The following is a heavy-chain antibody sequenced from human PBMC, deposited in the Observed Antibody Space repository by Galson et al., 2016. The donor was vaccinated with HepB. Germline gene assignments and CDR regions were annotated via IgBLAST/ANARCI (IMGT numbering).Heavy chain of an antibody. CDR1: GYTLTSYY. Sequence: SVKVSCKASGYTLTSYYMHWVRQAPGQGLEWMGVISPTGGTTTYAQRFQGRITITRDRSTSTVYMEMSSLRSEDMALYHCARAPLWGLARFDLWGQGTLVTVS. V-gene: IGHV1-46*01. J-gene: IGHJ5*02. CDR3: ARAPLWGLARFDL. D-gene: IGHD2-21*02. CDR2: ISPTGGTT.